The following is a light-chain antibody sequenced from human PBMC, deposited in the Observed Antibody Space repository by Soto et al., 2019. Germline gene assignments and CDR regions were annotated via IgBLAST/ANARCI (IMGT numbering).Light chain of an antibody. CDR3: QQYNNWWT. V-gene: IGKV3-15*01. J-gene: IGKJ1*01. CDR1: QSVNNN. CDR2: GAS. Sequence: EIVMTQSPATLSVSPGERATLSCRASQSVNNNLAWYQQKPGQAPRLLISGASTRATGIPARFSGSGSETEFTLTISSLQSEDLAVYYGQQYNNWWTFGQGTKVEIK.